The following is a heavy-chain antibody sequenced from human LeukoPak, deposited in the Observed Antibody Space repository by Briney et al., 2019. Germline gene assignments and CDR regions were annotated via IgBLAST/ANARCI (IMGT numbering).Heavy chain of an antibody. Sequence: SETLSLTCAVSGGSISSGGYSWSWIRQPPGKGLEWIGYIYYSGSTNYNPSLKSRVTISVDTSKNQFSLKLSSVTAADTAVYYCARAAVDYYDSSGYYYAPYYFDYWGQGTLVTVSS. V-gene: IGHV4-61*08. CDR2: IYYSGST. CDR3: ARAAVDYYDSSGYYYAPYYFDY. CDR1: GGSISSGGYS. J-gene: IGHJ4*02. D-gene: IGHD3-22*01.